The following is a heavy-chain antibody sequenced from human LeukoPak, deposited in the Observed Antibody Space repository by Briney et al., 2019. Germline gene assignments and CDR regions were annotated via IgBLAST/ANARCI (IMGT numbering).Heavy chain of an antibody. CDR3: ARVIMGTTYGMDV. CDR2: IDPSDSYT. J-gene: IGHJ6*04. V-gene: IGHV5-10-1*01. D-gene: IGHD4-11*01. CDR1: GYSFTSYW. Sequence: GASLQISCKGSGYSFTSYWISWVRQMPGKGREWMGRIDPSDSYTNYSPSFQGHVTISADKSISTAYLQWSSLKASDTAMYYCARVIMGTTYGMDVWGKGTTGTVSS.